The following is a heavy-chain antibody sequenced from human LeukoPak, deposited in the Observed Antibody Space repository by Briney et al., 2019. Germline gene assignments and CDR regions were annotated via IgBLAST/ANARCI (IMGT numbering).Heavy chain of an antibody. V-gene: IGHV3-23*01. CDR3: AKELHYDFWSGYLYTFDS. CDR2: ISGSGTAT. CDR1: GFTFSVYA. Sequence: GGSLRLSCAASGFTFSVYAMSWVRHAPGKGLEWVSGISGSGTATYYADSLKGRFTISRDNSEDTLYLQMNSLRAEDTAIYYCAKELHYDFWSGYLYTFDSWGQGTLVTVSS. D-gene: IGHD3-3*01. J-gene: IGHJ4*02.